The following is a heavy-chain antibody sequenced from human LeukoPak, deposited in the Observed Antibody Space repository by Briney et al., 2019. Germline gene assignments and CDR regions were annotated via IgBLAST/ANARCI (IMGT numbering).Heavy chain of an antibody. V-gene: IGHV1-18*01. CDR3: AKGFTSYPIYCSGGSCYSGSGPREDAFDI. CDR2: ISAYNGNT. J-gene: IGHJ3*02. D-gene: IGHD2-15*01. Sequence: ASVKVSCKASGYTFTRYGISWVRQAPGQGLEWMGWISAYNGNTNYAQKLQGRVTMTTDTSTSTAYMELRGLRSDDTAVYYCAKGFTSYPIYCSGGSCYSGSGPREDAFDIWGQGTMVTVSS. CDR1: GYTFTRYG.